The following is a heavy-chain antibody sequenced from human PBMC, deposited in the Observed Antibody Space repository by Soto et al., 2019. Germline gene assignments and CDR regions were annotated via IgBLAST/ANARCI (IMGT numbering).Heavy chain of an antibody. J-gene: IGHJ4*02. Sequence: EVQLVETGGGLIQPGGSLRLSCAASGFTVSSNYMSWVRQAPGKGLEWVSVIYSGGSTYYADSVKGRFTISRDNSKNTRYLQMNSRKAEDTAVYYCARVGPGRERGFDYWGQGTLVTVSS. CDR3: ARVGPGRERGFDY. CDR1: GFTVSSNY. CDR2: IYSGGST. V-gene: IGHV3-53*02. D-gene: IGHD1-26*01.